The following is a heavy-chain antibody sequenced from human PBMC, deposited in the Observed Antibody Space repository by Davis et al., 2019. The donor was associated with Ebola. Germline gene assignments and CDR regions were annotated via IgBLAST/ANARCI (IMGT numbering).Heavy chain of an antibody. CDR1: GFRFSSYS. Sequence: PGGSLRLSCAASGFRFSSYSMNWVRQAPGKGLEWVSSITSTSTSIEYADSVKGRFTITRDNAQNSVYLHMNNLRGGDTAIYYCARDLQSWQWLDDGYFDLWGQGTLVTVSS. D-gene: IGHD6-19*01. CDR2: ITSTSTSI. CDR3: ARDLQSWQWLDDGYFDL. V-gene: IGHV3-21*01. J-gene: IGHJ4*02.